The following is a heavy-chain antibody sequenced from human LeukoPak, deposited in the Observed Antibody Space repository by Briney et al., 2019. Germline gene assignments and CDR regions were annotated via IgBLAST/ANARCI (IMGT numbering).Heavy chain of an antibody. CDR3: AREGVSSSYLGAFDI. J-gene: IGHJ3*02. V-gene: IGHV4-59*01. CDR2: IYYSGST. D-gene: IGHD6-6*01. CDR1: GGSISSYY. Sequence: SETLSLTCTVSGGSISSYYWSWIRQPPGKGLEWIGYIYYSGSTNYNPSLKSRVTISVDTSKNQFSLKLSSVTAADTAVYYCAREGVSSSYLGAFDIWGQGTMVTVSS.